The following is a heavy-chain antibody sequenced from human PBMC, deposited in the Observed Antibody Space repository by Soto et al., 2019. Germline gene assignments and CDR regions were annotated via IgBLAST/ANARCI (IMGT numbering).Heavy chain of an antibody. J-gene: IGHJ6*02. CDR1: GFTFSTYG. Sequence: QVQLVESGGGEVQPGRSLTISCAASGFTFSTYGMHWVRQTPGKGLEWVAVISYDGTNKFYSDSVKGRFTISRDNFKNTLTLQINSLRADDTAVYSCAKDLQSYGDYDYYCYGMDVWGLGPRVTVSS. D-gene: IGHD4-17*01. CDR2: ISYDGTNK. V-gene: IGHV3-30*18. CDR3: AKDLQSYGDYDYYCYGMDV.